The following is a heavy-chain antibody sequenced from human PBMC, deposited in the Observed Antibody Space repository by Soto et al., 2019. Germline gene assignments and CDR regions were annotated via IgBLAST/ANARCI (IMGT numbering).Heavy chain of an antibody. V-gene: IGHV4-39*01. CDR2: GYYSGST. D-gene: IGHD2-15*01. CDR3: ARRGTTGYCSGDTCYSGALDI. J-gene: IGHJ3*02. CDR1: GGSINVNTYY. Sequence: QLQLQESGPGLVKPSETLSLTCFVSGGSINVNTYYWGWIRQAPGKGLEWIGNGYYSGSTNYIPSLKRRVTISIDTSKNQFSLKLSSVTAADTAVYYCARRGTTGYCSGDTCYSGALDIWGQGTMVTVSS.